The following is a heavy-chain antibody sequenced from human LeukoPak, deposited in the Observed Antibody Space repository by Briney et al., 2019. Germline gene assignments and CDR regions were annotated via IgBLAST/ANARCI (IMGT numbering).Heavy chain of an antibody. D-gene: IGHD3-9*01. CDR1: GFTFSSYD. CDR3: AREGLTGPHAFDI. J-gene: IGHJ3*02. V-gene: IGHV3-13*01. Sequence: GGSPRLSCAASGFTFSSYDMHWVRQATGKGLEWVSAIGTVGDTYYPGSVKGRFTISRENAKNSLYLQMNSLRAGDTAVYYCAREGLTGPHAFDIWGQGTMVTVSS. CDR2: IGTVGDT.